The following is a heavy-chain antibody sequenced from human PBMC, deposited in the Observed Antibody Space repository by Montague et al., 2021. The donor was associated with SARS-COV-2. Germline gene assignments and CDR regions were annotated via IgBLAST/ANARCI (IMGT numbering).Heavy chain of an antibody. CDR1: GGSISSYY. V-gene: IGHV4-34*01. J-gene: IGHJ6*02. CDR3: ASAGVRAAGSTVDYYGLDV. Sequence: SETLSLTCAVYGGSISSYYWSWIRQPPGKGLEWIGEIDHIGSTNYNPSLKSRVTISVDTSKKQFSLEVDAVTAADTAVYYCASAGVRAAGSTVDYYGLDVWGQGSTVTVSS. CDR2: IDHIGST. D-gene: IGHD4-23*01.